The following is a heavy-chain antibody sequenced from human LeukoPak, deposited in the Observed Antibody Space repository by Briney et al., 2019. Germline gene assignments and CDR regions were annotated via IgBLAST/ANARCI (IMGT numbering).Heavy chain of an antibody. V-gene: IGHV4-59*01. D-gene: IGHD2-21*02. Sequence: SGTLSLTCTVSGGSISSYYWSWIRQPPGKGLEWVWYIYYSGSTNYNPSLMSRVTISVDASKNQFSLKLSSVTAAHTAVYYCARMTEKFESFDHWGEGTLVSVSS. CDR1: GGSISSYY. J-gene: IGHJ4*02. CDR3: ARMTEKFESFDH. CDR2: IYYSGST.